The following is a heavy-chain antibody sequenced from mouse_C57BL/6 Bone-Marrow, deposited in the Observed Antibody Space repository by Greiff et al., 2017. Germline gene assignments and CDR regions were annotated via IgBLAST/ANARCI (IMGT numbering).Heavy chain of an antibody. CDR2: IDPSDSYT. CDR3: AILSMDY. D-gene: IGHD1-1*02. Sequence: QVQLQQPGAELVMPGASVKLSCKASGYTFTSYWMHWVKQRPGQGLEWIGEIDPSDSYTNYNQKFKGKSTLTVYKSSSTAYMQLSSLTSEDSAVYYCAILSMDYWGQGTSVTVSS. CDR1: GYTFTSYW. J-gene: IGHJ4*01. V-gene: IGHV1-69*01.